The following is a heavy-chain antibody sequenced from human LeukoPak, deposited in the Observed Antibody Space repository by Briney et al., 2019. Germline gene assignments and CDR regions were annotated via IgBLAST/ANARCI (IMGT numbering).Heavy chain of an antibody. CDR2: IYCSGST. CDR3: ARARGARITMIVVVDYFDY. J-gene: IGHJ4*02. CDR1: GGSISSYY. Sequence: PSETLSLTCTVSGGSISSYYWSWIRQPPGKGLEWIGYIYCSGSTNYNPSLKSRVTISVDTSKNQFSLKLSSVTAADTAVYYCARARGARITMIVVVDYFDYWGQGTLVTVSS. D-gene: IGHD3-22*01. V-gene: IGHV4-59*01.